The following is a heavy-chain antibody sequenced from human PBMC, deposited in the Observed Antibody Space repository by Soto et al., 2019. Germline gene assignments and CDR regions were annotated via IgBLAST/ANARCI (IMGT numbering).Heavy chain of an antibody. CDR1: RFTFSSYT. D-gene: IGHD5-18*01. V-gene: IGHV3-30-3*01. CDR2: TSYDGSTK. CDR3: ARGTIGYFASDY. J-gene: IGHJ4*02. Sequence: QVHLVESGGGVVQPGTSLRLSCAASRFTFSSYTMHWVRKAPGKGLEWVAITSYDGSTKYYADSVKGRFTISRDNSKNKLYLQMNRLRAEDTAVYYCARGTIGYFASDYWGQGTLVTVSS.